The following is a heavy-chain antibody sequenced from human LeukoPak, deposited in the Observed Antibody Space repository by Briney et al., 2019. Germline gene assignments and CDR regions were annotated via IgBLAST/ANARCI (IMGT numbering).Heavy chain of an antibody. Sequence: GGSLRLSCAASGFTFSSYAMSWVRQAPGKGLEWVSAISGSGGSTYYADSAKGRFTISRDNSKNTLYLQMNSLRAEDTAVYYCEFEYSSSYYFDCWGQGTLVTVSS. CDR2: ISGSGGST. CDR1: GFTFSSYA. J-gene: IGHJ4*02. V-gene: IGHV3-23*01. D-gene: IGHD6-6*01. CDR3: EFEYSSSYYFDC.